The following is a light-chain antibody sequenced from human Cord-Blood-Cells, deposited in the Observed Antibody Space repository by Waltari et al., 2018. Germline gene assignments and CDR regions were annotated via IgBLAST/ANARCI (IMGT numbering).Light chain of an antibody. CDR1: QSVLYSSNNKKY. J-gene: IGKJ1*01. CDR3: QQYYSTPWT. V-gene: IGKV4-1*01. CDR2: WSS. Sequence: DIVMTQSPDSLAVSLGERATINCKSSQSVLYSSNNKKYLAWYQQKPGQPPKLLIYWSSTRESGVPDRFSGSGSGTEFTLTISSLQAEDVAVYYCQQYYSTPWTFGQGTKVEIK.